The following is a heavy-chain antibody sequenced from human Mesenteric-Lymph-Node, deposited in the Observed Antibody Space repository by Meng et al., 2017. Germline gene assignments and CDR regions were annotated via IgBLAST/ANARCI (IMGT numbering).Heavy chain of an antibody. D-gene: IGHD6-19*01. CDR1: GYSFTSYW. CDR3: ARCPPREQCDY. V-gene: IGHV5-51*01. J-gene: IGHJ4*02. CDR2: IYPGDSDT. Sequence: GGSLRLSCKGSGYSFTSYWIGWVRQMPGKGLEWMGIIYPGDSDTRYSPSFQGQVTISADKSISTAYLQWSSLKASDTAMYYCARCPPREQCDYWGQGTLVTVSS.